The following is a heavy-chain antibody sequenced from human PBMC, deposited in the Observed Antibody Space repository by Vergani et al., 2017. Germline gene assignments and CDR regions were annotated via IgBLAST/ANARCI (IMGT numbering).Heavy chain of an antibody. Sequence: EVQLVESGGGIVKPGGFLRLSCVASGFSFRNAWMNWVRRTPGKGLEWVGRLKSTFDRGTTDYAAAVKGRFTISRDDSKNTLFLQMNGLKTEDIGVYYCTTDPRYCGDGSCDWLRDHHYYGMDVWGQGTTVTVSS. V-gene: IGHV3-15*07. J-gene: IGHJ6*02. CDR1: GFSFRNAW. CDR2: LKSTFDRGTT. CDR3: TTDPRYCGDGSCDWLRDHHYYGMDV. D-gene: IGHD2-21*01.